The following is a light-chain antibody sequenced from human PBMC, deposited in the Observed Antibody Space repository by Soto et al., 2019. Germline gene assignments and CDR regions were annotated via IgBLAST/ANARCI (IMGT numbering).Light chain of an antibody. J-gene: IGKJ5*01. Sequence: EIVLTQSPGTLSLSPGERATLSCRASQSVSTRYLVWYQHKPGQAPRLLIYGTSSRAAGIPDRFRGSGSGTDFTLTISRLEPEDFAVYYCQQYNNWPLTFGQGTRLEIK. CDR1: QSVSTRY. V-gene: IGKV3-20*01. CDR2: GTS. CDR3: QQYNNWPLT.